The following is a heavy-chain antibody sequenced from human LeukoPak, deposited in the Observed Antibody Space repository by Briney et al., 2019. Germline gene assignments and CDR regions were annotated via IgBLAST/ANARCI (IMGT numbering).Heavy chain of an antibody. CDR3: ARHVGQQLIYNYYGLDV. CDR1: GVSISSSSYH. V-gene: IGHV4-39*01. D-gene: IGHD6-13*01. Sequence: PSETLSLTCTVSGVSISSSSYHRGWVRQLPGKGLEWIGSMYYTGSTYFTPSLNSRLTLSVDTSKNQFSLRLSSVTAADTAVYYCARHVGQQLIYNYYGLDVWGQGTTVTVSS. J-gene: IGHJ6*02. CDR2: MYYTGST.